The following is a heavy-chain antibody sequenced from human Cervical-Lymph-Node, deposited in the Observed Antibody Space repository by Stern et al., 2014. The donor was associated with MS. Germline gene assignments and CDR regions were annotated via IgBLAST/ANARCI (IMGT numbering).Heavy chain of an antibody. V-gene: IGHV1-46*01. D-gene: IGHD3/OR15-3a*01. CDR3: ARGRYLDSPFDF. CDR2: INPYGGRT. Sequence: VQLVQSGAEVKEPGASVKVSCKASGYTFGSYYIHWVRQAPGQGLEWMGIINPYGGRTTYAQKFQGRVTMTTDPPTSTVHMELSSLRSNDAAVYYCARGRYLDSPFDFWGQGTPVTASS. J-gene: IGHJ4*02. CDR1: GYTFGSYY.